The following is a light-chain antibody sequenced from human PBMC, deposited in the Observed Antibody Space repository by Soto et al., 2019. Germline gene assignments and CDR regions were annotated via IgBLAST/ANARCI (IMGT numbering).Light chain of an antibody. CDR3: QQYGMSPFT. V-gene: IGKV3-20*01. Sequence: EIVLTQSPGTLSLSPGERATLSCRASQSVSSNFLAWYQQKPGQAPRLLISRASSRATGIPDRFSGSGSGTDFTLTITRLEPEDFAVYYCQQYGMSPFTFGPGTKVDIK. CDR1: QSVSSNF. CDR2: RAS. J-gene: IGKJ3*01.